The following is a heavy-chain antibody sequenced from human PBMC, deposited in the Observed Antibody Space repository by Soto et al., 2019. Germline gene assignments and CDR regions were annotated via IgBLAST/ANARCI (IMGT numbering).Heavy chain of an antibody. CDR2: INHSGRV. CDR1: GGSSSGHS. CDR3: STRAYDTNGYYRFDP. V-gene: IGHV4-34*01. J-gene: IGHJ5*01. D-gene: IGHD3-22*01. Sequence: SETLSLTCAVYGGSSSGHSWTWIRQSPGKGLEWIGDINHSGRVNYSPSLKSRVTISLDTSKNQFSLTLSAVTAADTAMYYCSTRAYDTNGYYRFDPWGQGTLVTVSS.